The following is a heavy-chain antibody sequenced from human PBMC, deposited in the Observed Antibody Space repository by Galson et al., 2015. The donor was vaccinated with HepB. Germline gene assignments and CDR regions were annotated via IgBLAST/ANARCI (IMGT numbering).Heavy chain of an antibody. J-gene: IGHJ5*02. CDR3: ARGGSDYYDSSGYYPGYNWFDP. CDR2: MNPNSGNT. D-gene: IGHD3-22*01. Sequence: SVKVSCKASGYTFTSYDINWVRQATGQGLEWMGWMNPNSGNTGYAQKFQGRVTMTRNTSISTAYMELSSLRSEDTAVYYCARGGSDYYDSSGYYPGYNWFDPWGQGTLVTVSS. CDR1: GYTFTSYD. V-gene: IGHV1-8*01.